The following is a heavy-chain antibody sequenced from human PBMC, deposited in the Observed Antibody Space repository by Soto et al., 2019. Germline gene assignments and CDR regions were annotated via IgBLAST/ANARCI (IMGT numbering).Heavy chain of an antibody. Sequence: EVQLLESGGGLVQPGGSLRLSCGASGFTFSSYGMSWVRQGPGKGLEWVADISGSGDATHYADSVKGHFTISRDNSKNTLFLQMNSLRAEDTAIYYCARGAWGSIHDHWGQGTLVIVPS. CDR3: ARGAWGSIHDH. V-gene: IGHV3-23*01. CDR1: GFTFSSYG. J-gene: IGHJ4*02. CDR2: ISGSGDAT. D-gene: IGHD3-16*01.